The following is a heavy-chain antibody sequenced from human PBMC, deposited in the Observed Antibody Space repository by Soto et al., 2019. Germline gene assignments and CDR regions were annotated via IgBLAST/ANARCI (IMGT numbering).Heavy chain of an antibody. CDR3: VREGYSGSYAAF. D-gene: IGHD1-26*01. J-gene: IGHJ4*02. V-gene: IGHV3-30*03. CDR2: ISFDGSKT. Sequence: GGSLRLSCEASGSTFSNYDMDWVRQAPGKGLEWVAIISFDGSKTYYADSVKGRFTVSRDNSKNTIFLQMNSLRPDDTATYYCVREGYSGSYAAFWGQGSLVTVSS. CDR1: GSTFSNYD.